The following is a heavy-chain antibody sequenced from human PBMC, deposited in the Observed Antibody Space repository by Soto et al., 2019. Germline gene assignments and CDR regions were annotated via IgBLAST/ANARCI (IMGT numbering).Heavy chain of an antibody. CDR1: GCTFSTYR. Sequence: ASVKVSCKASGCTFSTYRITSVRQAPGQGLEWMEWISPYNGNTSYAQSLKGRVTMTTDTSTSTAYMELRRLTSVDTAVYYCARGDKTSSWLESDYWGQGTLVTVSS. D-gene: IGHD6-13*01. CDR3: ARGDKTSSWLESDY. J-gene: IGHJ4*02. CDR2: ISPYNGNT. V-gene: IGHV1-18*01.